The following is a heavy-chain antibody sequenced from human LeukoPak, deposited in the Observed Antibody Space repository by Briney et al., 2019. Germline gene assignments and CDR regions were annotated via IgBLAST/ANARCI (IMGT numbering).Heavy chain of an antibody. CDR2: IYWSDDK. CDR1: GFSLTTRGVG. V-gene: IGHV2-5*01. J-gene: IGHJ5*02. D-gene: IGHD5-18*01. CDR3: AHSQEYSYANH. Sequence: SGPTLVKPTQTLTLSCTFSGFSLTTRGVGVGWIRQPQVKALEWLAVIYWSDDKRYSPSLKSRLTITKDTSKNQVVLTMTNMDPVDTATYYCAHSQEYSYANHWGQGTLVTVSS.